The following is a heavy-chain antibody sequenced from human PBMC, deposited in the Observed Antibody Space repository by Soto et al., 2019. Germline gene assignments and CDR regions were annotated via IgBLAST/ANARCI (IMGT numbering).Heavy chain of an antibody. J-gene: IGHJ4*02. D-gene: IGHD3-16*02. CDR2: IYYSGST. V-gene: IGHV4-59*01. CDR1: GGSISSYY. Sequence: SETLSLTCTVSGGSISSYYWSWIRQPPGKGLEWIGYIYYSGSTNYNPSLKSRVTISVDTSKNQFSLKLSSVTAADTAVYYCARGNYDYVWGSYRYTSFDYWGQGTLVTVSS. CDR3: ARGNYDYVWGSYRYTSFDY.